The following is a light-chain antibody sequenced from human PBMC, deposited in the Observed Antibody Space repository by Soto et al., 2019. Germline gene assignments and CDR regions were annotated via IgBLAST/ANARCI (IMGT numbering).Light chain of an antibody. V-gene: IGKV3D-15*01. CDR2: GAS. CDR3: QQYNNWPLT. J-gene: IGKJ4*01. Sequence: EIVMTQSPATLSVSLGEGATLSCRASQSVSSNLAWYQQKPGQAPRLLMYGASTRATGIPARFSGSGSGTEFTLTISSLQSEDFAVYYCQQYNNWPLTFGGGTKVKIK. CDR1: QSVSSN.